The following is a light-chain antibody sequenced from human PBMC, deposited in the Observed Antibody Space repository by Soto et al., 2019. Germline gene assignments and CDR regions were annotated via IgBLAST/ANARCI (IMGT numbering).Light chain of an antibody. CDR3: QQLNTYTIT. CDR2: AAS. J-gene: IGKJ5*01. Sequence: IQWTQSPPSMSASVGDRVTITCWAGQGISSYLAWYQKKPGKDPKLLIYAASTLQSGVPSRFSGSGSGTDFNLTISRLQPEDFATYYCQQLNTYTITFGQGTRLEI. CDR1: QGISSY. V-gene: IGKV1-9*01.